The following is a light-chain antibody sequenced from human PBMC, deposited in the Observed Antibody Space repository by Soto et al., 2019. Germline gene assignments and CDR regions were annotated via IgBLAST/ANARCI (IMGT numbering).Light chain of an antibody. J-gene: IGLJ2*01. CDR2: QDS. V-gene: IGLV3-1*01. CDR1: KLGDKY. Sequence: SYELTQPPSMSVSPGQTASITCSGDKLGDKYACWYQQKPGQSPVLVIYQDSKRPSGIPERFSGSNSGNTATLTISGTQAMDEADYYCQAWDSSTAHVVFGGGTKLTVL. CDR3: QAWDSSTAHVV.